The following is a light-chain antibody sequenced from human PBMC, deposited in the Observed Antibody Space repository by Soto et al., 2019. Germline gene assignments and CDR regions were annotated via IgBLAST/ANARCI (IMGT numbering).Light chain of an antibody. CDR1: HTISSSY. J-gene: IGKJ1*01. Sequence: EIVLTQSPGTLSLSPGERATLSCRASHTISSSYLAWYQQKPGQAPRLLMYGISRRATGIPDRFSGSGSGTDFPLTITRLEPEDSAVYYCQQYVTSSPRTFGQGTKVDI. CDR3: QQYVTSSPRT. CDR2: GIS. V-gene: IGKV3-20*01.